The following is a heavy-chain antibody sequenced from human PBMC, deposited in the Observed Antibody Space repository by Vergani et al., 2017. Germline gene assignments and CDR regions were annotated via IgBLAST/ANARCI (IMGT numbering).Heavy chain of an antibody. CDR3: AKVRYRGVARDAFDI. CDR2: IWYDGSNK. CDR1: GFTFSSYG. V-gene: IGHV3-33*06. J-gene: IGHJ3*02. Sequence: QVQLVESGGGVVQPGRSLRLSCAASGFTFSSYGMHWVRQAPGKGLEWVAVIWYDGSNKYYADSVKGRFTISRDNSKNTLYLQMNSLRAEDTAVYYCAKVRYRGVARDAFDIWGQGTMVTVSS. D-gene: IGHD3-10*01.